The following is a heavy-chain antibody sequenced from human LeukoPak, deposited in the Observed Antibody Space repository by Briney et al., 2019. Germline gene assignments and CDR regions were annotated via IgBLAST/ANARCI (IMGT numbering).Heavy chain of an antibody. CDR1: GYTFTDYF. J-gene: IGHJ3*01. Sequence: ASVKVSCKASGYTFTDYFMHWLRQAPVEGLEWMGYINTHSGDTNFAPKFQGRVTLTRDTSVSTAYMDLIGLRSDDSAVYYCARGWAATEWYAFDLWGPGTMVTVSS. D-gene: IGHD3-3*01. V-gene: IGHV1-2*02. CDR3: ARGWAATEWYAFDL. CDR2: INTHSGDT.